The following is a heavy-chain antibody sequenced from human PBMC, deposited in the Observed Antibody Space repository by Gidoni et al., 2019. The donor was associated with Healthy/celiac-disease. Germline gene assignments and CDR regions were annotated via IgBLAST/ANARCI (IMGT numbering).Heavy chain of an antibody. Sequence: QVQLVQSGAEVTKPGASVKVSCKASGYTFTGYYMHWVRQAPGQGLEWMGRINPNSGGTNYAQKFQGRVTMTRDTSISTAYMELSRLRSDDTAVYYCARDMDCSGGSCYSTSSGYWGQGTLVTVSS. CDR1: GYTFTGYY. CDR3: ARDMDCSGGSCYSTSSGY. J-gene: IGHJ4*02. CDR2: INPNSGGT. V-gene: IGHV1-2*06. D-gene: IGHD2-15*01.